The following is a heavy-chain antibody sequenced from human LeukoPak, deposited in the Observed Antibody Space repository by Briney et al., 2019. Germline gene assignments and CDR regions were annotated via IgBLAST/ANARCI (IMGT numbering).Heavy chain of an antibody. CDR3: ARGEGSGFDY. CDR2: IYYSGIT. J-gene: IGHJ4*02. CDR1: GGSISSGDYY. V-gene: IGHV4-30-4*01. Sequence: SRALSLTCSVSGGSISSGDYYWSWIRQPPGMRLEWIGFIYYSGITHYNPSLKSRVTISVDMYKNGFSLRLSSVTAADTGVYYCARGEGSGFDYWGQGSLVTVSS.